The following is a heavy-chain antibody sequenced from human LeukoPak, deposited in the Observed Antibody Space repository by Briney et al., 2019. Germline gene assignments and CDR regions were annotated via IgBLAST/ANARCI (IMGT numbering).Heavy chain of an antibody. J-gene: IGHJ4*02. Sequence: ASVKASCKASGYTFTSYDINWVRQATGQGLEWMGWMNPNSGNTGYAQKFQGRVTMTRNTSISTAYMELSSLRSEDTAVYYCARGASLYYYDSSGYFWYWGQGTLVTVSS. D-gene: IGHD3-22*01. CDR2: MNPNSGNT. CDR1: GYTFTSYD. CDR3: ARGASLYYYDSSGYFWY. V-gene: IGHV1-8*01.